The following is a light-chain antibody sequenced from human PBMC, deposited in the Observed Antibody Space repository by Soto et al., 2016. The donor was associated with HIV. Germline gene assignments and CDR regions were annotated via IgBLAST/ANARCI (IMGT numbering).Light chain of an antibody. V-gene: IGLV3-21*03. CDR2: DDS. Sequence: SYVLTQPPSLSVAPRKTASITCGGNNVGSKSVQWYQQKPGQAPILVLYDDSDRPSGIPERFSGSNSGDTATLSISRVEAGDEADYYCQVWDASTDLVVFGGGTKLTVL. J-gene: IGLJ2*01. CDR1: NVGSKS. CDR3: QVWDASTDLVV.